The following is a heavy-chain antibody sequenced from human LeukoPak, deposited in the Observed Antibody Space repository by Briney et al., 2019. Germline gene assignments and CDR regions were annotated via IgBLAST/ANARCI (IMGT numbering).Heavy chain of an antibody. CDR3: ARVGFGGSWYELGY. V-gene: IGHV1-8*01. CDR2: MNPNSGNT. D-gene: IGHD6-13*01. Sequence: ASVKVSCKASGYAFTSYDINWVRQATGQGLEWMGWMNPNSGNTGYAQKFQGRVTMTRNTSISTAYTELSSLRSEDTAVYYCARVGFGGSWYELGYWGQGTLVTVSS. J-gene: IGHJ4*02. CDR1: GYAFTSYD.